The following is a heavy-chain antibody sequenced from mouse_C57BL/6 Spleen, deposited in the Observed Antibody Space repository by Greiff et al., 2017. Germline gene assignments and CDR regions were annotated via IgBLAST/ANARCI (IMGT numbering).Heavy chain of an antibody. V-gene: IGHV1-82*01. D-gene: IGHD1-1*01. Sequence: QVQLQQSGPELVKPGASVKISCKASGYAFTSSWMNWVKQRPGKGLEWIGRIYPGDGDTNYNGKFKGKATLTADKSSSTAYMQLSSLTSEDSAVSFCACGRSGSSDWYFDGWGTGTTVTVSS. J-gene: IGHJ1*03. CDR1: GYAFTSSW. CDR3: ACGRSGSSDWYFDG. CDR2: IYPGDGDT.